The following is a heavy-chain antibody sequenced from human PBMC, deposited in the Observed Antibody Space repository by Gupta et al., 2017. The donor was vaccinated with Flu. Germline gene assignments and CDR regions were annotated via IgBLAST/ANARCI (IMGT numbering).Heavy chain of an antibody. CDR3: ADRCAGTWFDP. D-gene: IGHD3-16*01. Sequence: NWIRQPPGKGLEWIGEINNNGDTNYNPSLASRVNMSADTSKRQFSLKLISVTAADTATYFWADRCAGTWFDPWGQGVLVTVSS. V-gene: IGHV4-34*01. J-gene: IGHJ5*02. CDR2: INNNGDT.